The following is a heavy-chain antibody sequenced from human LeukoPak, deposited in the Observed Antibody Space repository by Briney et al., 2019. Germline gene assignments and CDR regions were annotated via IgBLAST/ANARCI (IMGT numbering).Heavy chain of an antibody. V-gene: IGHV4-4*07. D-gene: IGHD4-17*01. CDR3: ARGGGDYLIDY. Sequence: EASETLSLTCTVSGGPISSYYGSWIRQPAGRGLEWIGRIYTSGSTNYNPSLKSRVTMSVHTSKNQFSLKLSSVTAADTAVYYCARGGGDYLIDYWGQGTLVTVSS. CDR2: IYTSGST. CDR1: GGPISSYY. J-gene: IGHJ4*02.